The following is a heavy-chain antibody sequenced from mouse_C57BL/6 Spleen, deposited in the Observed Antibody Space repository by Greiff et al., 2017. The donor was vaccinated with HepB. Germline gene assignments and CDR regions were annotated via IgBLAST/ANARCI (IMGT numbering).Heavy chain of an antibody. Sequence: EVKLMESGGGLVQPGGSLKLSCAASGFTFSDYYMYWVRQTPEKRLEWVAYISNGGGSTYYPDTVKGRFTISRDNAKNTLYLQMSRLKSEDKAMYYCAREMCTPGDWYFDVWGTGTTLTPSS. V-gene: IGHV5-12*01. CDR1: GFTFSDYY. D-gene: IGHD2-14*01. J-gene: IGHJ1*03. CDR3: AREMCTPGDWYFDV. CDR2: ISNGGGST.